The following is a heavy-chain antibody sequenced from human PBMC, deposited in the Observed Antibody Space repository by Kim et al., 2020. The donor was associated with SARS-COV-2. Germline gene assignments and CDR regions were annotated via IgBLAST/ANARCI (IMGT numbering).Heavy chain of an antibody. D-gene: IGHD2-15*01. Sequence: GGSLRLSCAASGFTFSRYTMHWVRQAPGKGLEWVSSISSSSIYIEYADSVKGRFTISRDNAKSSLYLQMNSLRAEDTAVYYCAREDKDNTFIDYWGQGTL. J-gene: IGHJ4*02. CDR2: ISSSSIYI. V-gene: IGHV3-21*01. CDR1: GFTFSRYT. CDR3: AREDKDNTFIDY.